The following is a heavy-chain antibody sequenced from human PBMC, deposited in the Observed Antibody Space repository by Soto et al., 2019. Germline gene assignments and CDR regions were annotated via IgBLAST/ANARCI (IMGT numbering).Heavy chain of an antibody. Sequence: PSETLSLTCAAYGGSFSGYYWSWIRQPPGKGLEWIGEINHSGSTNYNPSLKSRVTISVDTSKNQFSLKLSSVTAADTAVYYCARVSPRGIVVVPAAIRNNWFDPWGQGTLVTVSS. CDR1: GGSFSGYY. J-gene: IGHJ5*02. V-gene: IGHV4-34*01. CDR3: ARVSPRGIVVVPAAIRNNWFDP. CDR2: INHSGST. D-gene: IGHD2-2*01.